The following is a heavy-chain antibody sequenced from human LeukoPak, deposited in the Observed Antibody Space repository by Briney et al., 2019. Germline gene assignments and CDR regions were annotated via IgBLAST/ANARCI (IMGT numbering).Heavy chain of an antibody. V-gene: IGHV4-59*01. CDR3: ARGLFHSYYYGSGSYSKGFDY. CDR1: GGSISSYY. J-gene: IGHJ4*02. CDR2: IYYSGST. Sequence: ASETLSLTCTVSGGSISSYYWSWIRQPPGKGLEWIGYIYYSGSTNYSPSLKSRVTISVDTSKNQFSLKLSSVTAADTAVYYCARGLFHSYYYGSGSYSKGFDYWGQGTLVTVSS. D-gene: IGHD3-10*01.